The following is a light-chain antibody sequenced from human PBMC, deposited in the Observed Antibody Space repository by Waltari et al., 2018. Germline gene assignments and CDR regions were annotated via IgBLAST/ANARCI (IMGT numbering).Light chain of an antibody. J-gene: IGKJ4*01. Sequence: EIVLTQSPATLSLSPGERATLSCRASQSITNYLAWYQQKPGQAPRLLIYDSINRATGIPARFSGGGSGTDFTLTLTSLEPEDFAFYYCQHRSTWPPTFGGGTNVVL. CDR2: DSI. CDR3: QHRSTWPPT. V-gene: IGKV3-11*01. CDR1: QSITNY.